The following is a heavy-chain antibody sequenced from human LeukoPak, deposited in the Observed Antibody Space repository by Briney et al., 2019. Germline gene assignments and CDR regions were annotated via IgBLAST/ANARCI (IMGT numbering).Heavy chain of an antibody. D-gene: IGHD3-10*01. CDR2: ISAYNGNT. V-gene: IGHV1-18*01. Sequence: ASVKVSCKASGYTFTSYGISWVRQAPGQGLEWMGWISAYNGNTNYAQKLQGRVTMTTDTSTSTAYMELRSLRSDDTAVYYCARLKRITMVRGVIGGMDVWGQGTTVTVSS. CDR3: ARLKRITMVRGVIGGMDV. J-gene: IGHJ6*02. CDR1: GYTFTSYG.